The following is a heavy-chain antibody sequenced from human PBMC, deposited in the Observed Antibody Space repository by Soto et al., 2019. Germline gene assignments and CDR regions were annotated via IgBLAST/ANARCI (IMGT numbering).Heavy chain of an antibody. J-gene: IGHJ3*01. CDR3: ARGSAIVGGAEAFDV. CDR1: GYTFINYG. CDR2: LSAYNGDT. Sequence: QVQLVQSGAEVKKPGASVRVSCKTSGYTFINYGITWVRQAPGQGLEWMGWLSAYNGDTSSSEKLQDRFTMTTDTSTNTVYMDLRSLTSDDTDVDDCARGSAIVGGAEAFDVWGQGTMVIVSS. D-gene: IGHD1-26*01. V-gene: IGHV1-18*01.